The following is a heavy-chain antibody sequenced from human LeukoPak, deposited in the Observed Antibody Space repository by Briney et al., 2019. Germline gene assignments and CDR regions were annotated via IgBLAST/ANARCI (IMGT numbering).Heavy chain of an antibody. Sequence: GGSLRLSCAASGFTFSSYAMSWVRQAPGKGLEWVSAISGSGGSTYYADSVKGRFTISRDNSKNTLCLQMNSLRAEDTAVYYCAKLPATYDSSGYYLPHFDYWGQGTLVTVSS. CDR2: ISGSGGST. CDR3: AKLPATYDSSGYYLPHFDY. J-gene: IGHJ4*02. D-gene: IGHD3-22*01. V-gene: IGHV3-23*01. CDR1: GFTFSSYA.